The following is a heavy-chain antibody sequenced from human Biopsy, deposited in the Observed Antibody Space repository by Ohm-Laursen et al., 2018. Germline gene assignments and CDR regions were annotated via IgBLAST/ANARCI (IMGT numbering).Heavy chain of an antibody. CDR1: GFTFDDNA. D-gene: IGHD3-3*01. CDR2: ISWNSGIK. J-gene: IGHJ3*02. CDR3: TKARGRFLEWVDPFDI. Sequence: SLRLSCAASGFTFDDNAIHWVRQAPGKGLEWVSGISWNSGIKDYADSVKGRFAISRDNAKNSLYLQMSSLRAEDTASYYCTKARGRFLEWVDPFDIWGQGTMVTVSS. V-gene: IGHV3-9*01.